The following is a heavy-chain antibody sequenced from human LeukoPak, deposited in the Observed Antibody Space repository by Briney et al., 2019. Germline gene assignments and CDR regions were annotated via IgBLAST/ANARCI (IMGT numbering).Heavy chain of an antibody. CDR2: INHSGST. J-gene: IGHJ4*02. Sequence: KPSETLSLTCAVYGGSFSGYYWSWIRQPPGKGLEWIGEINHSGSTNYNPSLKSRVTISVDTSKNQFSLKLSPVPAADTAVYYCARAAGLATMVRGPGDYWGQGTLVTVSS. D-gene: IGHD3-10*01. V-gene: IGHV4-34*01. CDR3: ARAAGLATMVRGPGDY. CDR1: GGSFSGYY.